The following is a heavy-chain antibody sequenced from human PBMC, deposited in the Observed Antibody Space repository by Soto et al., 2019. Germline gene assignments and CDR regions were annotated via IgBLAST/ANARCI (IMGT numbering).Heavy chain of an antibody. CDR2: IIPIFGTP. D-gene: IGHD6-19*01. J-gene: IGHJ4*02. CDR3: ARVTGYSSELDY. Sequence: SVKVSCKASGGTFSSYAISWVRQAPGQGLEWMGGIIPIFGTPNYAQKFQGRVTITADESTSTAYMELSSLRSEDTAVYYCARVTGYSSELDYWGQGTLVTVSS. V-gene: IGHV1-69*13. CDR1: GGTFSSYA.